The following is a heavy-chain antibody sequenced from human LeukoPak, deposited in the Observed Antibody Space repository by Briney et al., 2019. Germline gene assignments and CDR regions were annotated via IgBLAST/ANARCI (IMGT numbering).Heavy chain of an antibody. D-gene: IGHD2-2*01. CDR1: GGSISSGDYF. CDR3: ARAVLPAGIQGVYNWFDP. Sequence: SETLSLTCTVSGGSISSGDYFWGWIRQPPGKGVEWVQYNYYSGSPYDNPSLKGPVTISVDTSKNQFSLKLSSVTAADTAVYYCARAVLPAGIQGVYNWFDPWGQGTLVTVSS. CDR2: NYYSGSP. J-gene: IGHJ5*02. V-gene: IGHV4-30-4*01.